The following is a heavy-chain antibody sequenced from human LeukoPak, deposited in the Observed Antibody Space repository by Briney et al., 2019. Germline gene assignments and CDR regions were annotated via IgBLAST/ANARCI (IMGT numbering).Heavy chain of an antibody. Sequence: ASETLSLTCTVSGDSISSGGYSWNWIRQAAGKGLEWIGRIYTTGSTNYNPSLKSRVTISVDTSKNKFSLKLTSVTAADTAMYFCARDGNFQGTIYYYYMNVWGKGTTVSISS. J-gene: IGHJ6*03. V-gene: IGHV4-61*02. CDR3: ARDGNFQGTIYYYYMNV. CDR2: IYTTGST. D-gene: IGHD2/OR15-2a*01. CDR1: GDSISSGGYS.